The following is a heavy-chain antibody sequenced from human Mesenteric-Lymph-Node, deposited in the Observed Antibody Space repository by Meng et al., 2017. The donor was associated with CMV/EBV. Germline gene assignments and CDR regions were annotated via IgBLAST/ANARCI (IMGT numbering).Heavy chain of an antibody. CDR3: ARDQVGVNYDY. Sequence: GESLKISCAASGFTFSSYSMNWVRQAPGKGLEWVSRINSDGISTNYADSVKGRFTISRDNVKNTLYLQMHSLRAEDTAVYYCARDQVGVNYDYWGQGTLVTVSS. D-gene: IGHD1-26*01. J-gene: IGHJ4*02. V-gene: IGHV3-74*01. CDR2: INSDGIST. CDR1: GFTFSSYS.